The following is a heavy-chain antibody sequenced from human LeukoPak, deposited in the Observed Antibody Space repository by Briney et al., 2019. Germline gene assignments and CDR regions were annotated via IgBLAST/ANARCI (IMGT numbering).Heavy chain of an antibody. D-gene: IGHD3-3*01. V-gene: IGHV1-69*05. CDR1: GGTFSSYA. CDR3: ATGRLVEWLFPFDY. J-gene: IGHJ4*02. Sequence: SVKVSCKASGGTFSSYAISWVRQAPGQGLEWMGGIIPIFGTANYAQKFQGRVTITTDESTSTAYMELSSLRSEDTAVYYCATGRLVEWLFPFDYWGQGTLVTVSS. CDR2: IIPIFGTA.